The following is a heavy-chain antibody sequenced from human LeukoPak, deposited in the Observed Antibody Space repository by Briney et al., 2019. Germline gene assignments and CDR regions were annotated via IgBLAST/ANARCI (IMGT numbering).Heavy chain of an antibody. Sequence: PSEILSLTCTVSGGSNSSSSYYWGWIRQPPGKGLEWIGSIYYSGSTYYNPSLKSRVTISVDTSKNQFSLKLSSVTAADTAVYYCARANLLLPKHESGFDYWGQGTLVTVSS. CDR2: IYYSGST. CDR3: ARANLLLPKHESGFDY. J-gene: IGHJ4*02. D-gene: IGHD2-15*01. V-gene: IGHV4-39*01. CDR1: GGSNSSSSYY.